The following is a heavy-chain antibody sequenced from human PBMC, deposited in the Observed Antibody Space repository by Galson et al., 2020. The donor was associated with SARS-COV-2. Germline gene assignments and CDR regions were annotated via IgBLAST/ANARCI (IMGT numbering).Heavy chain of an antibody. Sequence: GGSLRLSCAASGFTFSDHYMTWIRQAPGKGLEWVSYISTSSGYTNYADSVKGRFTISRDNAKNSLYLEMSSLRAEDTAVYYCARELGDGSGWSLGYNGLDVWGQGTTVTVSS. D-gene: IGHD6-19*01. V-gene: IGHV3-11*06. CDR3: ARELGDGSGWSLGYNGLDV. CDR2: ISTSSGYT. CDR1: GFTFSDHY. J-gene: IGHJ6*02.